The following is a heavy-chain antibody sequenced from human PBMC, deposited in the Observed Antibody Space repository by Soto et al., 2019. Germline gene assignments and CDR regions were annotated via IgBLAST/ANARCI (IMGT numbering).Heavy chain of an antibody. CDR2: IGGTDGDSDGVP. Sequence: VQLLESGGDLVQPGGSLRLSCVASGFIFNNYAMSWVRQAPGKGLEWVSTIGGTDGDSDGVPWYEDSVKGRCTISRDSSANTMFLHIDNLRAEDSALNYGVKRGRKWGAFDVWGQGTTVVVSS. V-gene: IGHV3-23*01. CDR1: GFIFNNYA. D-gene: IGHD7-27*01. J-gene: IGHJ3*01. CDR3: VKRGRKWGAFDV.